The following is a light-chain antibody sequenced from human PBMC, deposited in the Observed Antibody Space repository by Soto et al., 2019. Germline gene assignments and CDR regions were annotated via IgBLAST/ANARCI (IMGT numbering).Light chain of an antibody. CDR1: QTINRN. CDR2: GAS. Sequence: DIQMTQSPSSLSASVGDRVTITCRASQTINRNLNWYQQKPGKAPKLLIYGASSLQSGVPSSFSGSGSGTDFTLTISSLQPKDFATYYCQQTYSTPDTFGQGTKLEIK. V-gene: IGKV1-39*01. CDR3: QQTYSTPDT. J-gene: IGKJ2*01.